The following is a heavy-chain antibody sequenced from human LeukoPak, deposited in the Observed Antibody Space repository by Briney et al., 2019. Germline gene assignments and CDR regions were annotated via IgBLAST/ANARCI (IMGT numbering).Heavy chain of an antibody. CDR3: ARDPYQLLSYAEYFQH. V-gene: IGHV3-48*01. CDR2: ISSSSSTI. Sequence: GGSLRLSCAASGFTFSNAWMSWVRQAPGKGLEWVSYISSSSSTIYYADSVKGRFTISRDNAKNSLYLQMNSLRAEDTAVYYCARDPYQLLSYAEYFQHWGQGALVTVSS. D-gene: IGHD2-2*01. CDR1: GFTFSNAW. J-gene: IGHJ1*01.